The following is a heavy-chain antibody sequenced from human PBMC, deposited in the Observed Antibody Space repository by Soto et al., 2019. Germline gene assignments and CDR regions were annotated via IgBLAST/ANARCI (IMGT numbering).Heavy chain of an antibody. CDR3: ARQIYDSDTGPNFQYYFDS. CDR2: IDPSDSQT. V-gene: IGHV5-10-1*01. J-gene: IGHJ4*02. CDR1: GYSFAGYW. D-gene: IGHD3-22*01. Sequence: PGESLKISCKGSGYSFAGYWITWVRQKPGKGLEWMGRIDPSDSQTYYSPSFRGHVTISVTKSITTVFLQWSSLRASDTAMYYCARQIYDSDTGPNFQYYFDSWGQGPSVPVSS.